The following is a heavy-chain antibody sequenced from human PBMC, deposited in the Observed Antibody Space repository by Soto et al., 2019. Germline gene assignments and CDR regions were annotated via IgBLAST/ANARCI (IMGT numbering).Heavy chain of an antibody. CDR2: IIPMFGTA. CDR1: GGTFSTYA. D-gene: IGHD5-18*01. CDR3: ASGIQLWLRRINNGYSG. V-gene: IGHV1-69*12. Sequence: QVQLVQSGAEVKKPESSVKVSCKAPGGTFSTYAISWVQQAPGQGLEWMGGIIPMFGTANYAQRFQDRVTITADESTNTVYMELSSLRSEDTAVYFSASGIQLWLRRINNGYSGWGQGTLVTVSS. J-gene: IGHJ4*02.